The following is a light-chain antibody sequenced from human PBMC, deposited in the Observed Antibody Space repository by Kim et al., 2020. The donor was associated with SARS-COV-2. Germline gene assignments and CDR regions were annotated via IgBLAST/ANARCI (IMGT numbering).Light chain of an antibody. CDR3: QQYNNWPRT. Sequence: EIVMTQSPVTLSVSPWERATLSCRASQSVSSNLAWYQQKPGQAPRLLIYGASTRATGIPARFSGSGSGTEFTLTISSLQSEDFAVYYCQQYNNWPRTFGQGTKVDIK. CDR2: GAS. CDR1: QSVSSN. J-gene: IGKJ1*01. V-gene: IGKV3-15*01.